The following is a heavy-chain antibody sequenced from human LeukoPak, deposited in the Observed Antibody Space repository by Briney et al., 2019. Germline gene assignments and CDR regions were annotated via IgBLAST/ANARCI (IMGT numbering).Heavy chain of an antibody. J-gene: IGHJ4*02. CDR3: AREGGYDTLDY. D-gene: IGHD3-22*01. CDR2: ISSSGSTI. V-gene: IGHV3-48*03. CDR1: GFTFSSYE. Sequence: PGGSLRLSCAASGFTFSSYEMNWVRQAPGKGLEWVSCISSSGSTIYYADSVKGRFTISRDNAKNSLYLQMDSLRAEDTAVYYCAREGGYDTLDYWGQGTLVTVSS.